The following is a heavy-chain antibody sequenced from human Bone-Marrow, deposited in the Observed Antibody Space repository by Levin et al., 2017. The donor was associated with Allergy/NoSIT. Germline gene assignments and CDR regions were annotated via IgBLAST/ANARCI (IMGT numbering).Heavy chain of an antibody. J-gene: IGHJ2*01. CDR2: ISDNGGII. CDR3: AKGTLLTRNWYFDL. V-gene: IGHV3-23*01. CDR1: GFSFRSYG. Sequence: SCAASGFSFRSYGMSWVRQAPGKGLEWVSTISDNGGIIYNADSVKGRFTISRDNSKNTLSLQMNSLRVDDTAVYYCAKGTLLTRNWYFDLWGRGTLVTVSS. D-gene: IGHD2-15*01.